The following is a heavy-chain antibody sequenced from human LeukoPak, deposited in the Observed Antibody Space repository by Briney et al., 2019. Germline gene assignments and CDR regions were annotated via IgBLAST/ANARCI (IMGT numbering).Heavy chain of an antibody. CDR2: KKQDGSEK. J-gene: IGHJ6*03. CDR1: GFTFSTNC. V-gene: IGHV3-7*01. CDR3: VSRGGPIAMDV. D-gene: IGHD4-23*01. Sequence: PGGSLRLSCAASGFTFSTNCMTWVRQAPGKGLEGVANKKQDGSEKNYVDSVKGRFTISRDNAKNSLYLQMNSLRAEATAVYYCVSRGGPIAMDVWGKGTTVTVSS.